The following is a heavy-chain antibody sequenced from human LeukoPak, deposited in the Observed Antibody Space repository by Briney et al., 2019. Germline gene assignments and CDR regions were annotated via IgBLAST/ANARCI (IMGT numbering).Heavy chain of an antibody. CDR1: GGSFSGYY. J-gene: IGHJ4*02. D-gene: IGHD3-10*01. CDR3: ARGRGYGSGSYCY. V-gene: IGHV4-34*01. Sequence: GALRLSCAVYGGSFSGYYWSWIRQPPEKGLEWIGEINHSGSTNYNLSLKSRVTISVDTSKNQFSLKLSSVTAADTAVYYCARGRGYGSGSYCYWGQGTLVTVSS. CDR2: INHSGST.